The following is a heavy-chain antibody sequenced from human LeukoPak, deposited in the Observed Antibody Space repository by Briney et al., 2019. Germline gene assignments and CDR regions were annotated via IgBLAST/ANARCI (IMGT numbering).Heavy chain of an antibody. CDR3: ARSARRFIYFDL. CDR1: GYSISSGYY. CDR2: IYHSGST. Sequence: SETLSLTCTVSGYSISSGYYWGWIRPPPGKGLEWIGSIYHSGSTYYNPSLKSRVTISVDTSKNQFSLKLSSVTAADTAVYYCARSARRFIYFDLWGRGTLVTVSS. J-gene: IGHJ2*01. V-gene: IGHV4-38-2*02. D-gene: IGHD2-15*01.